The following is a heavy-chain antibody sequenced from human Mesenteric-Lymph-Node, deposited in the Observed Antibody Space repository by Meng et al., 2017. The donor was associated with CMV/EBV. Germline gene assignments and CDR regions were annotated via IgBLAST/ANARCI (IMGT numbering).Heavy chain of an antibody. Sequence: ASVKVSCKASGYTFTSYGISWVRQAPGQGLEWMGWISAYNGNTNYAQKFQGRVTITADKSTSTAYMELSSLRSEDTAVYYCARDGLVEMATIRFRDWGQGTLVTVSS. CDR3: ARDGLVEMATIRFRD. V-gene: IGHV1-18*01. CDR2: ISAYNGNT. D-gene: IGHD5-24*01. J-gene: IGHJ4*02. CDR1: GYTFTSYG.